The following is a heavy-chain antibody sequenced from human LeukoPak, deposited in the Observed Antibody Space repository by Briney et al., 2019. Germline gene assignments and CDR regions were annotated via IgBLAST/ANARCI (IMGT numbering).Heavy chain of an antibody. D-gene: IGHD5-12*01. Sequence: GGSLRLSCAASGFTSSSYATSWVRQAPGKGLEWVSAISGSGGSTYYADSVKGRFTISRDNSKNTLYLQMNSLRAEDTAVYYCAKDCDIVATYFDYWGQGTLVTVSS. J-gene: IGHJ4*02. CDR2: ISGSGGST. CDR3: AKDCDIVATYFDY. V-gene: IGHV3-23*01. CDR1: GFTSSSYA.